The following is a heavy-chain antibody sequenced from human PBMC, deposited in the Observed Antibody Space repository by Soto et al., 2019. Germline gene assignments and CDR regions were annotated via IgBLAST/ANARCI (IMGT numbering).Heavy chain of an antibody. J-gene: IGHJ5*02. CDR1: GGSFSGYY. Sequence: SETLSLTCAVYGGSFSGYYWSWIRQPPGKGLEWIGEINHSGSTNYSPSLKSRVTISVDTSKNQFSLKLRSVTAADTAVYYCERGAPGYCSSTSCYNRFEPWGQGTRVTVSS. CDR3: ERGAPGYCSSTSCYNRFEP. D-gene: IGHD2-2*01. CDR2: INHSGST. V-gene: IGHV4-34*01.